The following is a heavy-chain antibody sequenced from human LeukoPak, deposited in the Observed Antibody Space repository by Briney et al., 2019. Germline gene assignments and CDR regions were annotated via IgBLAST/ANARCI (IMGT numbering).Heavy chain of an antibody. Sequence: GGSLRLSCAASGFTFSSYAMSWVRQAPGKGLEWVSSISSSSSYIYYADSVKGRFTISRDNAKNSLYLQMNSLRAEDTAVYYCAKDSVKVTTVRRVPHYMDVWGKGTTVTISS. D-gene: IGHD4-17*01. J-gene: IGHJ6*03. CDR2: ISSSSSYI. CDR1: GFTFSSYA. CDR3: AKDSVKVTTVRRVPHYMDV. V-gene: IGHV3-21*01.